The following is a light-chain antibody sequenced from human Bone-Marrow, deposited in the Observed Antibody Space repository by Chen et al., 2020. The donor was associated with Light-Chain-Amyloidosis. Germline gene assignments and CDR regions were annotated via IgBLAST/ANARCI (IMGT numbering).Light chain of an antibody. V-gene: IGLV3-1*01. CDR2: QDN. J-gene: IGLJ3*02. CDR1: KLGDKY. Sequence: SYELTQPPSVSVSPGQTASITCSGDKLGDKYVCWYQQKPGQSPVLVIYQDNKRPSGNPERLSGSNSGNTATLTISGTQTMDEADYYCQAWDSSTWVFGGGTKLTVL. CDR3: QAWDSSTWV.